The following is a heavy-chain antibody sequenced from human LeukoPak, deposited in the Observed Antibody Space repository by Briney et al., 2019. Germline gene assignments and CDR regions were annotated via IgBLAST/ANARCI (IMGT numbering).Heavy chain of an antibody. CDR3: ARFRGFGEPRMDV. Sequence: GGSLRLSCAASGFTFSSDSMNWVRQAPGKGLEWVAVIWYDGSNKYYADSVKGRFTISRDNSKNTLYLQMNSLRAEDTAVYYCARFRGFGEPRMDVWGQGTTVTVSS. CDR1: GFTFSSDS. D-gene: IGHD3-10*01. CDR2: IWYDGSNK. V-gene: IGHV3-33*08. J-gene: IGHJ6*02.